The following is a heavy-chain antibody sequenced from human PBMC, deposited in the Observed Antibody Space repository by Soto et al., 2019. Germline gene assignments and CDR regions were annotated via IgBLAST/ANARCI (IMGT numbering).Heavy chain of an antibody. CDR3: AHTMYNWGSGYFDY. Sequence: QITLKESGPTLVKPTQTLTMTCTFSGFSLSTSGVGVAWIRQPPGKALEWLALIYWDDDKRYSPSLKSRLTISKDTYKNQVVFTLTNMDPVDTATYYCAHTMYNWGSGYFDYWCQGTLVTVSS. J-gene: IGHJ4*02. CDR1: GFSLSTSGVG. CDR2: IYWDDDK. D-gene: IGHD1-20*01. V-gene: IGHV2-5*02.